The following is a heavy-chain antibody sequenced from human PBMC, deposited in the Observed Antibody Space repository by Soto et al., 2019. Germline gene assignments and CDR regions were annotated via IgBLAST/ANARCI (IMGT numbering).Heavy chain of an antibody. CDR1: GFTFSSYG. J-gene: IGHJ3*02. D-gene: IGHD4-17*01. CDR2: ISYAGSTK. V-gene: IGHV3-30*18. CDR3: AKGRKYYGDRSDACDT. Sequence: QVQLVESGGGVVQPGRSLRLSCAASGFTFSSYGMHWVRQAPGKGLEWVAVISYAGSTKYYADSVKGRFTISRDNSTTTLKLQMNSLRAEDTAVYDCAKGRKYYGDRSDACDTWGQGTMVTVSS.